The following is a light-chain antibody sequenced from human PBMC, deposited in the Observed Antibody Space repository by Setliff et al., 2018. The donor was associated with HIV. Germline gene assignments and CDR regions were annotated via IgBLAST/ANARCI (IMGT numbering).Light chain of an antibody. CDR1: NIGLKS. CDR2: HDA. J-gene: IGLJ1*01. V-gene: IGLV3-21*04. Sequence: SYELTQPPSMSVAPGKTARLICGGDNIGLKSVHWYQQKLGQGPVLVMHHDAARPAGIPERFSGSNSGNTATLAISRVEAGDEADYYCQVWDSSSDHFVFGTGTKVTVL. CDR3: QVWDSSSDHFV.